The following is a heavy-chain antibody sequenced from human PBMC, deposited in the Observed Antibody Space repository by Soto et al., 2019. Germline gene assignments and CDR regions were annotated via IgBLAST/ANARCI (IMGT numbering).Heavy chain of an antibody. CDR3: ARGYYDILTGSVFDY. CDR1: GYSFTSYW. J-gene: IGHJ4*02. CDR2: IDPSDSYT. Sequence: PGESLKISCNGSGYSFTSYWISWVRQMPGKGLEWMGRIDPSDSYTNYSPSFQGHVTISADKSISTAYLQWSSLKASDTAMYYCARGYYDILTGSVFDYWGQGTLVTVSS. V-gene: IGHV5-10-1*01. D-gene: IGHD3-9*01.